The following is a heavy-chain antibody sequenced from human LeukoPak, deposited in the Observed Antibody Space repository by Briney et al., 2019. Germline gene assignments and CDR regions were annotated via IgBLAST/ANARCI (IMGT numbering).Heavy chain of an antibody. J-gene: IGHJ5*02. CDR3: TTDPDEYLLTTSYNWFDP. Sequence: KPGGSLRLSCAASGFTFSNAWMSWVRQAPGKGLEWVGRIKSKTDGGTTDYAAPVKGRFTISRDDSKNTLYLQMNSLKTEDTAVYYCTTDPDEYLLTTSYNWFDPWGQGTLVTVSS. V-gene: IGHV3-15*01. CDR1: GFTFSNAW. CDR2: IKSKTDGGTT. D-gene: IGHD4/OR15-4a*01.